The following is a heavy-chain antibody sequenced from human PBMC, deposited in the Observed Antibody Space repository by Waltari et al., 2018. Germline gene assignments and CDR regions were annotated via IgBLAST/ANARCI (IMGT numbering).Heavy chain of an antibody. CDR2: IRSKTYGGTA. Sequence: EVQVEESGGGLAQPGRSLRLSCTASGFTFGDYAMSWFRQAPGKGLEWVGFIRSKTYGGTAEYAASVKGRFTISRDDSKSIASLQMDSLKTDDTAVYFCTRGGASVAPVYWGQGTLVTVSS. J-gene: IGHJ4*02. CDR3: TRGGASVAPVY. CDR1: GFTFGDYA. V-gene: IGHV3-49*03. D-gene: IGHD6-19*01.